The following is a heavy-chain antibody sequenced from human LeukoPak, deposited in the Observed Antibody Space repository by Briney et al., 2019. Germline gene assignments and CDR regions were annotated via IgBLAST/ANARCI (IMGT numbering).Heavy chain of an antibody. CDR1: GYYFTNYW. D-gene: IGHD3-22*01. Sequence: GESLKISCQGSGYYFTNYWIAWVRQMPGKGLEWMGIIYPGDSDTRYSPSFQGQVTVSADRSISTAYLQWSSLKASGTAMYYCARRVDSGYSFDFWGQGSLVTVSS. CDR2: IYPGDSDT. V-gene: IGHV5-51*01. CDR3: ARRVDSGYSFDF. J-gene: IGHJ4*02.